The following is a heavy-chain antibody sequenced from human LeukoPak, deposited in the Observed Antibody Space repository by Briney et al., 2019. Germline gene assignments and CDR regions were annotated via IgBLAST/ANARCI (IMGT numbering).Heavy chain of an antibody. D-gene: IGHD6-19*01. CDR1: GFTFSSYG. Sequence: PGGSLRLSWAASGFTFSSYGMHWVRQAPGKGLEWVSYISSGGSTIYYADSVKGRFTISRDNAENSLSLQMNSLRAEDTAVYYCARDRRLGSGWSFDLWGRGTLVSVSS. J-gene: IGHJ2*01. CDR3: ARDRRLGSGWSFDL. CDR2: ISSGGSTI. V-gene: IGHV3-48*04.